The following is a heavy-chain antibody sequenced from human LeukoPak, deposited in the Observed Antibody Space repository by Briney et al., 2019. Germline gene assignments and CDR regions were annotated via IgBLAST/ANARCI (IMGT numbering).Heavy chain of an antibody. CDR3: ARGYYYYYHGMDV. V-gene: IGHV3-74*01. Sequence: GGSLRLSCAASGFTFSSYWMHWVRQAPGKGLVWVSRINSDGSSTSYADSVKGRFTISRDNAKNTLYLQMNSLRAEDTAVYYCARGYYYYYHGMDVWGQGTTVTVSS. J-gene: IGHJ6*02. CDR1: GFTFSSYW. CDR2: INSDGSST.